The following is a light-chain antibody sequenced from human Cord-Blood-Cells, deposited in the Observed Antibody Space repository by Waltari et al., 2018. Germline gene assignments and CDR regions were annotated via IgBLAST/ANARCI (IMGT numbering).Light chain of an antibody. CDR1: SSDVGSYNL. V-gene: IGLV2-23*03. J-gene: IGLJ2*01. Sequence: QSALTQPASVSGSPGQSITISCTGTSSDVGSYNLVSWYQQHPGKAPKLLIYEGSKRPAGFSHRCSGSKSCNTAYLTSSGLQAGDEADYYCCSYAGSSTFVVFGGGTKLTV. CDR2: EGS. CDR3: CSYAGSSTFVV.